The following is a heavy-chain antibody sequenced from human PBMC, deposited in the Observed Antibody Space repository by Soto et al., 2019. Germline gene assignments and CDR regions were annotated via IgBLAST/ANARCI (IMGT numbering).Heavy chain of an antibody. J-gene: IGHJ4*02. D-gene: IGHD2-2*01. Sequence: SLRLSCTVSGFAFNNYGINWVRQAPGKGLEWVSSISKSDYTYYSDSVKGRFTISRDNAKNSVSLQMNTLRVEDTAVYYCAREDSIIIPAVSDFWGQGTLVTVSS. CDR1: GFAFNNYG. V-gene: IGHV3-21*01. CDR3: AREDSIIIPAVSDF. CDR2: ISKSDYT.